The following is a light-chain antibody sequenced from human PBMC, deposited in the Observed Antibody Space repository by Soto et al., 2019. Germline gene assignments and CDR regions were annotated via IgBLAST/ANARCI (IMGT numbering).Light chain of an antibody. CDR2: EAS. CDR1: QDISRY. CDR3: QQYDNLPYT. V-gene: IGKV1-33*01. J-gene: IGKJ2*01. Sequence: DIQMTQSPSSLSASVGDRVTITCQASQDISRYLSWNQQKPGKAPKLLIHEASNLETGVPSRFSASGSGTDFAFTITSLQPDDIATYYCQQYDNLPYTFGQGTKLDIK.